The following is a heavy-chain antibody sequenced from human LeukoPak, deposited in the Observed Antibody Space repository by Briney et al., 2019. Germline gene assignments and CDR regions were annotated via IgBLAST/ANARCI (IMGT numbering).Heavy chain of an antibody. CDR2: INHSGST. V-gene: IGHV4-34*01. Sequence: SETLSLTCAVYGGSFSGYYWSWIRQPPGKGLEWIGEINHSGSTNYNPSLKSRVTISVDTSKNQFSLKLSSVTAADTAVYYCARGARVAQGSRPVDYWGQGTLVTVSS. D-gene: IGHD4-23*01. CDR1: GGSFSGYY. CDR3: ARGARVAQGSRPVDY. J-gene: IGHJ4*02.